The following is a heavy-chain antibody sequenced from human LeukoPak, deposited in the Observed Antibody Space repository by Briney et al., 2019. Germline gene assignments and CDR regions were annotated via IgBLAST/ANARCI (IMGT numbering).Heavy chain of an antibody. D-gene: IGHD2-2*01. CDR1: GGSFSGYY. Sequence: SETLSLTCAVYGGSFSGYYWSWLRQPPGKGLEWIGEINHSGSTNYNPSLKSRVTISVDTSKNQFSLKLSAVTAADTAVYYCARLGVVVPAANYYYYGMDVWGQGTTVTVSS. J-gene: IGHJ6*02. V-gene: IGHV4-34*01. CDR2: INHSGST. CDR3: ARLGVVVPAANYYYYGMDV.